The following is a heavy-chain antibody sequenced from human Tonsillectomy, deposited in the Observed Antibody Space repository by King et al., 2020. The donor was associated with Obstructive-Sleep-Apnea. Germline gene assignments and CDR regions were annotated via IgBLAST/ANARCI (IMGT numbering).Heavy chain of an antibody. CDR2: LYYSGNT. CDR1: GGSISNYY. CDR3: ARHRGVEDYGGYGDYFDY. Sequence: QLQESGPGLVKPSETLSLTCTVSGGSISNYYWSWIRQPPGKGLEWIGYLYYSGNTNFNPPLKSRVTISADTSKIQFSLRLSSVTAADTAVYYCARHRGVEDYGGYGDYFDYWGQGTLVTVSS. J-gene: IGHJ4*02. V-gene: IGHV4-59*08. D-gene: IGHD5-12*01.